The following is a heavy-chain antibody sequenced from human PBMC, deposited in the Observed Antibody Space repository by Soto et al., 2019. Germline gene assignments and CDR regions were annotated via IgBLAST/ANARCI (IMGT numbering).Heavy chain of an antibody. Sequence: GGSLSLSCAASGFTFNIYRMTWVRQAPGKGLEWVSSISSSSGTIYYADSVKGRFTISRDNAKNSLYLQMTSLRPAPTPVYFCAAGTILGAKWSDYWGQGARITVAS. J-gene: IGHJ4*02. D-gene: IGHD3-10*02. CDR3: AAGTILGAKWSDY. CDR1: GFTFNIYR. CDR2: ISSSSGTI. V-gene: IGHV3-21*01.